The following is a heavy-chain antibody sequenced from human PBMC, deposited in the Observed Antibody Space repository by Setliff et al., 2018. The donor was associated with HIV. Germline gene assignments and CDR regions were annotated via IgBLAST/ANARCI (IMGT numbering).Heavy chain of an antibody. J-gene: IGHJ6*02. CDR3: ARLGSGWSDSYYYAMDV. D-gene: IGHD6-19*01. Sequence: GASVKVSCKASGYTFTSYAMHWVRQAPGQRLEWMGWINAGNGNTNYAQNFHGRITLTVDTSTSRAYMELRSLRSDDTAVYFCARLGSGWSDSYYYAMDVWGQGTTVTVSS. CDR1: GYTFTSYA. CDR2: INAGNGNT. V-gene: IGHV1-3*01.